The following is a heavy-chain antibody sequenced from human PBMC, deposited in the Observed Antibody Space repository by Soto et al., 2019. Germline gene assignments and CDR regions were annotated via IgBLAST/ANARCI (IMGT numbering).Heavy chain of an antibody. CDR3: ARDDPRIAVAGSIRSTDYYYYGMDV. CDR2: IIPIFGTA. J-gene: IGHJ6*02. CDR1: GGTFSSYA. D-gene: IGHD6-19*01. Sequence: QVQLVQSGAEVKKPGSSVKVSCKASGGTFSSYAISWVRQAPGQGLEWMGGIIPIFGTANYAQKFQGRVPITAEESTRTAYMELSRLRAEDAAVYCCARDDPRIAVAGSIRSTDYYYYGMDVWGQGTTVTVSS. V-gene: IGHV1-69*01.